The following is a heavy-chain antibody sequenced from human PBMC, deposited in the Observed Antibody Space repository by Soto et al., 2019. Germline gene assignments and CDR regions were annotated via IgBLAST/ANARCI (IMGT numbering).Heavy chain of an antibody. J-gene: IGHJ4*02. CDR2: IYYSGST. CDR3: ARLGGYYQAFDQ. Sequence: SEALSLTCTVSGGSMNTYYWGWFRQPPGKGLEWVGYIYYSGSTTYSPSLKSRVTISVDTSKNQFSLKLDSVTAADTAVYYCARLGGYYQAFDQWGQGSLVTVSS. D-gene: IGHD3-22*01. V-gene: IGHV4-59*08. CDR1: GGSMNTYY.